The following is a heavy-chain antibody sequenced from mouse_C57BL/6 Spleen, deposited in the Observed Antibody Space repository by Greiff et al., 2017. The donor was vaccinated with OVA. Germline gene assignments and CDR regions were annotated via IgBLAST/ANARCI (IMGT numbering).Heavy chain of an antibody. CDR2: FHPYNDDT. CDR3: ARRAKRSGAPFDY. D-gene: IGHD1-1*01. Sequence: VQLQESGAELVKPGASVKMSCKASGYTFTTYPIEWMKQNHGKSLEWIGNFHPYNDDTKYNEKFKGKATLTGEKYSSTVYLELSRLTSDDSAVYYCARRAKRSGAPFDYWGQGTTLTVSS. J-gene: IGHJ2*01. V-gene: IGHV1-47*01. CDR1: GYTFTTYP.